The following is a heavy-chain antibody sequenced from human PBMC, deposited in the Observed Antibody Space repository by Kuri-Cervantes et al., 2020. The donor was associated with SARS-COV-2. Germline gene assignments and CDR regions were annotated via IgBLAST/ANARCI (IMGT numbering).Heavy chain of an antibody. V-gene: IGHV3-49*04. J-gene: IGHJ6*03. CDR3: NTEELHYYNYYMDV. CDR1: GFTFGGYA. CDR2: IRGKTDGGTT. D-gene: IGHD1-7*01. Sequence: GESLKISCTASGFTFGGYAMSWVRQAPGKGLEWVGFIRGKTDGGTTDDAAPVKGRITISRDDSKNTLYLKMNSLKTEETAEYYGNTEELHYYNYYMDVWGKGTTVTVSS.